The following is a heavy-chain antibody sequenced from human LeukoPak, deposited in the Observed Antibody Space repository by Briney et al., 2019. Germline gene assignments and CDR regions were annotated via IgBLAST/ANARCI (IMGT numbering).Heavy chain of an antibody. CDR3: ARHRTKSRRSSTSCYAFDI. J-gene: IGHJ3*02. CDR1: GCSFTSYW. V-gene: IGHV5-51*01. CDR2: IYPGDSDT. D-gene: IGHD2-2*01. Sequence: GESLKISCKGSGCSFTSYWIGWVRQMPGKGLEWMGIIYPGDSDTRYSPSFQGQITISADKSISTAYLQWSSLKASDTAMYYCARHRTKSRRSSTSCYAFDIWGQGTMVTVSS.